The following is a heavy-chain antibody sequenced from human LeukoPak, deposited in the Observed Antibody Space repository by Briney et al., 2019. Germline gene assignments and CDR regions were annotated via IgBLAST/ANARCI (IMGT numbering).Heavy chain of an antibody. CDR2: INHSGST. V-gene: IGHV4-34*01. Sequence: SETLSLTCAVYGGSFSGYYWSWIRQPPGKGLEWIGEINHSGSTNYNPSLKSRVTISVDTSKNQFSLKLSSVTAADTAVYYCARGSRWGKKVMDVWGKGTTVTVSS. CDR3: ARGSRWGKKVMDV. D-gene: IGHD4-23*01. CDR1: GGSFSGYY. J-gene: IGHJ6*03.